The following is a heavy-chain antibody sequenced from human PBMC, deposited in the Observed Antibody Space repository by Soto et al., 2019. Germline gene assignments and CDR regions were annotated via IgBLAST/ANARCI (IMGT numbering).Heavy chain of an antibody. CDR3: ARDLTAGGYFDY. CDR2: IYYSGST. J-gene: IGHJ4*02. D-gene: IGHD2-21*02. CDR1: GGSISSGGYY. V-gene: IGHV4-31*03. Sequence: SETLSLTCTVSGGSISSGGYYWSWIRQHPGKGLEWIGYIYYSGSTYYNPSLKSRVTISVDTSKNQFSLKLSSVTAADTAVYYCARDLTAGGYFDYWGQGTLVTV.